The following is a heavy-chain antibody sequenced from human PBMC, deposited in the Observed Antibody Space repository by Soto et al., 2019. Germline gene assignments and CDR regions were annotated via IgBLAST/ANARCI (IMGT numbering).Heavy chain of an antibody. V-gene: IGHV3-23*01. CDR1: GFTFSGYA. CDR3: XIAPTFIVGATNDAFDI. CDR2: ISGSGGST. J-gene: IGHJ3*02. D-gene: IGHD1-26*01. Sequence: GGSLRLSCTASGFTFSGYAMSWVRQAPGKGLEWVSAISGSGGSTYYADSVKGRFTISRDNSKNTLYLQMNSLRAEDTAVYYCXIAPTFIVGATNDAFDIWGQGTMVTVSS.